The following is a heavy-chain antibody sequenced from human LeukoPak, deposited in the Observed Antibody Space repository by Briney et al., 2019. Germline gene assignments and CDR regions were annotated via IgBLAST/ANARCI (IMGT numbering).Heavy chain of an antibody. Sequence: SETLSLTCTVSGGSISSYYWSWIRQPPGKGLEWIGYMYYSGSTNYNPSLKSRVTILVDTSKNQFSLKLSSVPAADTAVYYCARHLGGSSGFRYFDYWGQGTLVTVSS. D-gene: IGHD3-10*01. J-gene: IGHJ4*02. V-gene: IGHV4-59*08. CDR3: ARHLGGSSGFRYFDY. CDR2: MYYSGST. CDR1: GGSISSYY.